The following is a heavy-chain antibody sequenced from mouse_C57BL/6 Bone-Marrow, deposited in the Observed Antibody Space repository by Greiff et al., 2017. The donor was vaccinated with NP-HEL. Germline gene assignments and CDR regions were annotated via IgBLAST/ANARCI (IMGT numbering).Heavy chain of an antibody. V-gene: IGHV3-6*01. D-gene: IGHD2-4*01. CDR2: ISYDGSN. CDR1: GYSITSGYY. J-gene: IGHJ3*01. Sequence: EVQLQQSGPGLVKPSQSLSLTCSVTGYSITSGYYWNWIRQFPGNKLEWMGYISYDGSNNYNPSLKNRISITRDTSKNQFFLKLNSVTTEDTATYYCARTDYDDGAWFAYWGQGTLVTVSA. CDR3: ARTDYDDGAWFAY.